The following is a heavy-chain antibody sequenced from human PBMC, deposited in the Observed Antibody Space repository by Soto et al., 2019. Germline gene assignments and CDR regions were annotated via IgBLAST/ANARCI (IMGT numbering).Heavy chain of an antibody. CDR2: IYPSGST. Sequence: QVQLQESGPGLVKPSETLSLTCTVSGGSISSYYWSWIRQSAGKGLEWIGRIYPSGSTNYNPSLKGRVTMSVDTSKNQFSLKLSSVTAADTAVYYCARDRTAAGPSNWFDPWGQGTLVTVSS. D-gene: IGHD6-13*01. J-gene: IGHJ5*02. CDR1: GGSISSYY. CDR3: ARDRTAAGPSNWFDP. V-gene: IGHV4-4*07.